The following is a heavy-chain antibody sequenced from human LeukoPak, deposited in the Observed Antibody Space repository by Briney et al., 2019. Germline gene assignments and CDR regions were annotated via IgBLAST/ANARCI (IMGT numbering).Heavy chain of an antibody. CDR1: GGSFSGYY. J-gene: IGHJ4*02. D-gene: IGHD6-19*01. V-gene: IGHV4-34*01. Sequence: SETLSLTCAVYGGSFSGYYWSWIRQPPGKGLEWIGEINHSGSTNYNPSLKSRVTISVDTSKNQFSLKLSSVTAADTAVYYCAAHRAYSSGWYPITDYWAREPWSPSPQ. CDR3: AAHRAYSSGWYPITDY. CDR2: INHSGST.